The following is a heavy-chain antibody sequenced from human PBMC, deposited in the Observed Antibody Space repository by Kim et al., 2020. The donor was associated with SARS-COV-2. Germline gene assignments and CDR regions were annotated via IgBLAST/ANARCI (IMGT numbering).Heavy chain of an antibody. CDR3: AMVNDELCWFDP. J-gene: IGHJ5*02. D-gene: IGHD5-18*01. V-gene: IGHV4-59*08. Sequence: SETLSLTCTVSGGSISNYYWSWIRQPPGKGLEWIGYIYYSGRTKYNPYLKNRVTISVDTSKNQFSLRLNSVTAADNAAYYCAMVNDELCWFDPWGHGTL. CDR2: IYYSGRT. CDR1: GGSISNYY.